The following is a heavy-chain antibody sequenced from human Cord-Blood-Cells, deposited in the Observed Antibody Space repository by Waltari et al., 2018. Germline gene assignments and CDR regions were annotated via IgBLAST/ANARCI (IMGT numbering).Heavy chain of an antibody. D-gene: IGHD2-2*02. V-gene: IGHV1-2*02. CDR3: ASSDTLGYCSSTSCYTFDY. Sequence: QVQLVQSGAEVKKPGASVKVSCKASGYTFTGYYMHWVRQAPGQGLEWMGWINPDSGGTNYAQKFQGRVTMTRETSSSTAYMGLSRLRSDDTAVYYCASSDTLGYCSSTSCYTFDYWGQGTLVTVSS. CDR1: GYTFTGYY. J-gene: IGHJ4*02. CDR2: INPDSGGT.